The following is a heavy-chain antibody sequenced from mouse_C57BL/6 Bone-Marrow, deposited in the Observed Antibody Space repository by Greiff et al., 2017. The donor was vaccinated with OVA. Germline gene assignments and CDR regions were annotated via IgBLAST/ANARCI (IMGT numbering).Heavy chain of an antibody. CDR2: IDPENGDT. CDR3: TTQIYYDSAWVAY. D-gene: IGHD2-4*01. J-gene: IGHJ3*01. Sequence: VHVKQSGAELVRPGASVKLSCTASGFNIKDDYMHWVKQRPEQGLAWIGWIDPENGDTEYASKFQGKATITADTSSNTAYLQRSSLTSEDTAVYYCTTQIYYDSAWVAYWGQGTLVTVSA. V-gene: IGHV14-4*01. CDR1: GFNIKDDY.